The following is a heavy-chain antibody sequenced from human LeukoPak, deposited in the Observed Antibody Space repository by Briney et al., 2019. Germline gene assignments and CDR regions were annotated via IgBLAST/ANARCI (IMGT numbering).Heavy chain of an antibody. CDR3: ARVGRTRTGVRTVTLKRNYYYYYMDV. V-gene: IGHV4-39*07. CDR1: GGSISSGGYY. CDR2: INHSGST. J-gene: IGHJ6*03. Sequence: SDTLSLTCTVSGGSISSGGYYWSWIRQPPGKGLEWIGEINHSGSTNYNPSLKSRVTISVDTSKNQFSLKLSSVTAADTAVYYCARVGRTRTGVRTVTLKRNYYYYYMDVWGKGTTVTVSS. D-gene: IGHD4-11*01.